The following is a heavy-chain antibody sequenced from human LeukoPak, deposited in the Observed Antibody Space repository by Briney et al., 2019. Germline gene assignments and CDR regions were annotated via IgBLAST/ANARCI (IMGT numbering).Heavy chain of an antibody. J-gene: IGHJ4*02. CDR3: ARGSREIGNYDILTGYYRAEGYYFDY. CDR2: ISTGSSTK. V-gene: IGHV3-48*02. D-gene: IGHD3-9*01. Sequence: GGSLRLSCAASGFTFSTYSMNWVRQAPGRGLEWISYISTGSSTKYYADSVKGRFTISRDNARNSLYLQMNSLRDEDTAVYYCARGSREIGNYDILTGYYRAEGYYFDYWGQGTLVTVSS. CDR1: GFTFSTYS.